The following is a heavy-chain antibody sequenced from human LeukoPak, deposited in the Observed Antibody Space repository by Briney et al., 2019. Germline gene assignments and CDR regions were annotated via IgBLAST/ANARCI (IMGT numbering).Heavy chain of an antibody. Sequence: SETLSLTCTVSGGSISSYYWSWIRQPPGKGLEWIGYIYYSGSTNYNPSLKSRVTISVDTSKNQFSLKLSSVTAADTAVYYCARGGRGQWLVWGSFWFDPWGQGTLVTVSS. CDR3: ARGGRGQWLVWGSFWFDP. CDR1: GGSISSYY. V-gene: IGHV4-59*12. J-gene: IGHJ5*02. CDR2: IYYSGST. D-gene: IGHD6-19*01.